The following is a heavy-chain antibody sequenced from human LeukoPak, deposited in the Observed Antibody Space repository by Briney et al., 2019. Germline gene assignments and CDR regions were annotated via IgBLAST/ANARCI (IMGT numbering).Heavy chain of an antibody. D-gene: IGHD6-6*01. J-gene: IGHJ4*02. CDR2: INPSGGST. Sequence: VASVKVSCKPSGYTLTNYYMHWVRQAPGQGLEWMGIINPSGGSTSYAQKFQGRVTMTRDTSTSTVYMELSSLRSEDTAVYYCARGTYSSSSGLDTHLDYWGQGTLVTVSS. CDR1: GYTLTNYY. CDR3: ARGTYSSSSGLDTHLDY. V-gene: IGHV1-46*01.